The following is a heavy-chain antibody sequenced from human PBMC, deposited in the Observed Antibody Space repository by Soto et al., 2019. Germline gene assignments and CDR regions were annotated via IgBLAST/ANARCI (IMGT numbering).Heavy chain of an antibody. CDR3: AKFIVRTGGSSGWPWFLDS. CDR1: GFAFSSYA. D-gene: IGHD6-25*01. V-gene: IGHV3-23*01. Sequence: EVQLLESGGNLVQPGGSLRLSCAASGFAFSSYAMTWVRQAPGKGLEWVSALSGTGGTTYSADSVRVRFTIARDNSKNTLYLQMNGLSPEDSAIYYCAKFIVRTGGSSGWPWFLDSWGQGTLVTVSS. CDR2: LSGTGGTT. J-gene: IGHJ4*02.